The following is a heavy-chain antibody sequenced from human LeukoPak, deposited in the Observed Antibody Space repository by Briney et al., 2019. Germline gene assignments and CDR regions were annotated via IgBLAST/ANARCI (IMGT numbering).Heavy chain of an antibody. CDR1: GFTFSNYW. CDR2: IKEDGSEA. J-gene: IGHJ4*02. V-gene: IGHV3-7*03. D-gene: IGHD3-10*02. Sequence: GGSLRLSCAASGFTFSNYWMSWVRQAPGKGPEWMGNIKEDGSEAYYVDSVKGRFTISRDNAQNSLYLHMHSLRVEDTDVYYCARDPYVSNFDYWGQGTLVTVSS. CDR3: ARDPYVSNFDY.